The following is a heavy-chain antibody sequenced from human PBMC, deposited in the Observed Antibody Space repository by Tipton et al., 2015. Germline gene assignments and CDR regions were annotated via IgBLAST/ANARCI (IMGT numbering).Heavy chain of an antibody. Sequence: SLRLSCAVSAYSISSDYYWGWIRQPPGKGLEWVANIKEDGSDKYYVDSVKGRFTSSRDNAKNSLYLQMNSLRAEDTAVYYCARYFRDSWYDYYYGMDVWGQGTTVTVSS. J-gene: IGHJ6*02. V-gene: IGHV3-7*03. D-gene: IGHD6-13*01. CDR3: ARYFRDSWYDYYYGMDV. CDR1: AYSISSDY. CDR2: IKEDGSDK.